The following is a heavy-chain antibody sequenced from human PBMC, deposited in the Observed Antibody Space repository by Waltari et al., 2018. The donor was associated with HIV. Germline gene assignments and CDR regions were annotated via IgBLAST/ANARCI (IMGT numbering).Heavy chain of an antibody. V-gene: IGHV4-34*02. CDR1: GGSFSGYY. J-gene: IGHJ4*02. Sequence: QVQLQQWGAGLLKPSETLSLTCAVYGGSFSGYYWTWIRQPPGQGLQWIGEIDHGGNTDYSPSLKSRVSMSVETSKNQFSLKLISVTAADTAVYYCARGMQQQLMRGGKRRPFDYWGQGTLVTVSS. CDR2: IDHGGNT. D-gene: IGHD6-13*01. CDR3: ARGMQQQLMRGGKRRPFDY.